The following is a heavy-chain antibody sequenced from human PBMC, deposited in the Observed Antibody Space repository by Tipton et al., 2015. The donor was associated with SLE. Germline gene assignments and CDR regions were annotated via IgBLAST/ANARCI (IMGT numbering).Heavy chain of an antibody. CDR3: ASGRAPGDPDSRSYIDV. D-gene: IGHD1-14*01. CDR1: GGTFSSYA. V-gene: IGHV1-69*05. CDR2: IIPIFGTA. J-gene: IGHJ6*03. Sequence: QSGAEVKKPGSSVKVSCKASGGTFSSYAISWVRQAPGQGLEWMGGIIPIFGTANYAQKFQGRVTITTDESTSTAYMELSSLRSEDTDMYYCASGRAPGDPDSRSYIDVWGKDTTLTVSS.